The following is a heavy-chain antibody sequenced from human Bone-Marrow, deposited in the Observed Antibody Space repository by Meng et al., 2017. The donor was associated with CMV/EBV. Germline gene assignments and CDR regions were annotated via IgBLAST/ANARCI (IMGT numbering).Heavy chain of an antibody. Sequence: TFSSYGMHWVRQATGKGLEWVAFIRYDGSNKYYADSVKGRFTISRDNSKNTLYLQMNSLRAEDTAVYYCAKRGYCSSTSCPRYWYFDLWGRGTLVPSPQ. CDR3: AKRGYCSSTSCPRYWYFDL. CDR2: IRYDGSNK. CDR1: TFSSYG. J-gene: IGHJ2*01. D-gene: IGHD2-2*01. V-gene: IGHV3-30*02.